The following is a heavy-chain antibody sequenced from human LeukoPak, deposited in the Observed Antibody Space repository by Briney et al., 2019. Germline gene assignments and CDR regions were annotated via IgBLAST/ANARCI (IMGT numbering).Heavy chain of an antibody. V-gene: IGHV3-23*01. CDR2: ISERGGSA. CDR3: AKRGIVIRAVIIIGFHKEAYYFDY. J-gene: IGHJ4*02. Sequence: GGSLRLSCVVSGNTLSNYGMSWVRQAPGKGLEWVSGISERGGSANYADSVKGRFIISRDTSKNTVYLQMNSLRVEDTAVYFCAKRGIVIRAVIIIGFHKEAYYFDYWGQGILVTVSS. D-gene: IGHD3-10*01. CDR1: GNTLSNYG.